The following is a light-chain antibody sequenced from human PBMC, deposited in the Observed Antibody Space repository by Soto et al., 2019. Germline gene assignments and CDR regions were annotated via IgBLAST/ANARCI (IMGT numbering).Light chain of an antibody. CDR3: QQHNVWPAT. CDR1: QSVRSN. V-gene: IGKV3-15*01. J-gene: IGKJ1*01. CDR2: EAS. Sequence: EIVMTQSPATLSVSPGERFTLSCRACQSVRSNLAWYQQKPGQAPRLLIYEASTRATGVPARFSGSGSGTEFTLTISSLQSEDFAVYYCQQHNVWPATFGQGTKVDI.